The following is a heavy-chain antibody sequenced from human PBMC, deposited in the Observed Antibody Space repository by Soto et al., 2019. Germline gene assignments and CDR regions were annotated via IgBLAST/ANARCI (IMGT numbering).Heavy chain of an antibody. Sequence: GGSLRLSCAVSGFAFSSYNMNWVRQAPGKGLEWVSSISSSSSNIYYADSLKGRFTISRDNAKNSLFLQMNSLRAEDTAVYYCARGRDCSSASCYALADYYYSMDVWGKGTTVTVSS. D-gene: IGHD2-2*01. V-gene: IGHV3-21*01. CDR1: GFAFSSYN. CDR3: ARGRDCSSASCYALADYYYSMDV. CDR2: ISSSSSNI. J-gene: IGHJ6*03.